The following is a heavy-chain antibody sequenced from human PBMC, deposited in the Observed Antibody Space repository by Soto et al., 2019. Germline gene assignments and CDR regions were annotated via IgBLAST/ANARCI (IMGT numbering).Heavy chain of an antibody. CDR3: TKASSDRHHMDV. J-gene: IGHJ6*02. CDR1: GFTFSNFV. CDR2: ITDTGGDT. V-gene: IGHV3-23*01. Sequence: EVQLLESGGGLVQPGGSLRLSCAASGFTFSNFVMRWVRQTPGKGLEWVSTITDTGGDTYYTDSVKGRFTISRDNSKNTLNLHMSRLRAEDTALYYCTKASSDRHHMDVWGQGTTVTVSS.